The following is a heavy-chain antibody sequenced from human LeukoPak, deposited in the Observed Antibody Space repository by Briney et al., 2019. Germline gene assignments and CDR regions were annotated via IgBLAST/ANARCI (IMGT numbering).Heavy chain of an antibody. Sequence: GGSLRLSCAASGFTFSSYGMHWVRQAPGKGLEWVALIWYDGGNKYYADSVKGRFTISRDNSQNTLYLQMNSPRAEDAAVYYCARATRNGYDYWGRGTLVTVSS. CDR1: GFTFSSYG. J-gene: IGHJ4*02. V-gene: IGHV3-33*01. CDR3: ARATRNGYDY. CDR2: IWYDGGNK. D-gene: IGHD5-24*01.